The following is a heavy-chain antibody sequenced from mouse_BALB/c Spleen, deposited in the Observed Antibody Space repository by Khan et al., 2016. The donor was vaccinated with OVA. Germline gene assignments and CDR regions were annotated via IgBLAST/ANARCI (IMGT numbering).Heavy chain of an antibody. CDR2: VSTYYGNA. CDR3: ARDDGYSLFAY. Sequence: QVQLQQSGPELVRPGVSVKISCKGPDYTFTDYPMHWVQQRHVKSLEWIGAVSTYYGNANYNQKFKGKAIMTVDQSSSTVYMELARLTSDDSAIYYCARDDGYSLFAYWGQGTLVTVSA. V-gene: IGHV1S137*01. D-gene: IGHD2-3*01. J-gene: IGHJ3*01. CDR1: DYTFTDYP.